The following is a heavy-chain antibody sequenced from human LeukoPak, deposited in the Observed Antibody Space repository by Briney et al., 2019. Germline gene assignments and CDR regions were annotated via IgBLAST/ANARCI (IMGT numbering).Heavy chain of an antibody. V-gene: IGHV3-21*01. Sequence: GGSLRLSCAASGFTSSSYSMNWVRQAPGKGLEWVSYISSSSSYIYYADSVKGRFTISRDNAKNSLYLQMNSLRAEDTAVYYCAGYCSGGSCPDYWGQGTLVTVSS. D-gene: IGHD2-15*01. CDR2: ISSSSSYI. CDR3: AGYCSGGSCPDY. J-gene: IGHJ4*02. CDR1: GFTSSSYS.